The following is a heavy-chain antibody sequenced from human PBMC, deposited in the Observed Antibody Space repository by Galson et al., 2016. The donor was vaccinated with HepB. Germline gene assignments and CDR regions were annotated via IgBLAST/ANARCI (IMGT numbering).Heavy chain of an antibody. Sequence: SLRLSCAASGFTFSDYSMNWVRQAPGKGLEWVSAISRSGDYISYADSVKGRFTSSRDNANNSVYLQMDTLSAEDTAVYYCARDGVQMATNPIDYWGQGTLVTVSS. CDR3: ARDGVQMATNPIDY. V-gene: IGHV3-21*01. D-gene: IGHD5-24*01. CDR1: GFTFSDYS. J-gene: IGHJ4*02. CDR2: ISRSGDYI.